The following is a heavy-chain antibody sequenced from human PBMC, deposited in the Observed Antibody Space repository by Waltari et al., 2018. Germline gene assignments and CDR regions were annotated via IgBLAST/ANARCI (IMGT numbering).Heavy chain of an antibody. CDR1: GFTFRDYY. J-gene: IGHJ4*01. D-gene: IGHD3-10*01. Sequence: QVDLEESGGGLVKPGGSLRLTCATSGFTFRDYYMAWIRQAPGKGLEWVAYIRISDNTVYYGDSVKGRFTVSRDSAKNSMYLQMNSLRAEDTAMYYCARGLSELVRTALGYWGQGTLVTVS. CDR2: IRISDNTV. CDR3: ARGLSELVRTALGY. V-gene: IGHV3-11*01.